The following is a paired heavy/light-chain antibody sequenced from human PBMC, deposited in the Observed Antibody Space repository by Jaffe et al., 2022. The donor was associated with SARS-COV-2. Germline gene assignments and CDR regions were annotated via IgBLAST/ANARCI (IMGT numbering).Light chain of an antibody. CDR2: GAS. CDR3: HQYNYWPT. Sequence: EIVMTQSPATLSVSPGERATLSCRASQSVSSNLAWYQQKPGQAPRLLIYGASTRATGIPARFSGSGSGTEFTLTISSLQSEDFALYYCHQYNYWPTFGQGTKVEIK. J-gene: IGKJ1*01. CDR1: QSVSSN. V-gene: IGKV3-15*01.
Heavy chain of an antibody. D-gene: IGHD6-19*01. CDR1: GFTFSSYS. CDR3: ARGDGSGWKYFDL. V-gene: IGHV3-48*02. CDR2: IGSGSTTI. Sequence: EVQLVESGGGLVQPGGSLRLSCAASGFTFSSYSMKWVRQAPGKGLEWVSYIGSGSTTIYYADSVRGRFTISRDDAKNSLYLQMNSLRDEDTAVYYCARGDGSGWKYFDLWGRGTLVTVSS. J-gene: IGHJ2*01.